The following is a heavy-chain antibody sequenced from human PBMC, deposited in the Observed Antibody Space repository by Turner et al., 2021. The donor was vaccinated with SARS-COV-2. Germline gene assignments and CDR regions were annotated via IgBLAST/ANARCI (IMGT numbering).Heavy chain of an antibody. J-gene: IGHJ6*02. V-gene: IGHV3-23*01. CDR2: MTVGGDAI. D-gene: IGHD3-3*01. CDR1: GFTCRNYA. CDR3: AKAGGIFADWSWLDA. Sequence: EVQLLEAGGGLVQPGGSLRLSCVAPGFTCRNYAMSWVRQGPGKGLEWVSSMTVGGDAISYADSVRGRFTISIDNSKGTLQMQMNSLSAEDTAVYHCAKAGGIFADWSWLDAWGQGSTVTVSS.